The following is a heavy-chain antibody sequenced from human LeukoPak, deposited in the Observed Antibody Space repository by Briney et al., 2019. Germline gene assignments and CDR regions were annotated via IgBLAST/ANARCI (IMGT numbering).Heavy chain of an antibody. D-gene: IGHD3-3*01. CDR3: ASQSTIFGVVTNDY. V-gene: IGHV1-2*02. CDR1: GYTFTGYY. CDR2: INPNSGGT. J-gene: IGHJ4*02. Sequence: ASVKVSCKASGYTFTGYYMHWVRQAPGQGLEWMGWINPNSGGTNYAQKFQGRVTMTRDTPISTAYMELSRLRSDDTAVYYCASQSTIFGVVTNDYWGQGTLVTVSS.